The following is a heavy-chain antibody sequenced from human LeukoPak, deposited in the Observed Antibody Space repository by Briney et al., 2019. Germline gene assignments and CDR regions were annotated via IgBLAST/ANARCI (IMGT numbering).Heavy chain of an antibody. J-gene: IGHJ4*02. CDR3: ARGVGRLGELSLYCGRPSFFDY. CDR2: IYRNGTT. CDR1: GLTVSSNY. Sequence: RAGGSLRLSCTASGLTVSSNYMNWVRQAPGKGLEWVSVIYRNGTTYYTHSVRGRFTISRDTSKNTMYLQMNTLRAEDTAVFYCARGVGRLGELSLYCGRPSFFDYWGQGTLVTVSS. V-gene: IGHV3-53*01. D-gene: IGHD3-16*02.